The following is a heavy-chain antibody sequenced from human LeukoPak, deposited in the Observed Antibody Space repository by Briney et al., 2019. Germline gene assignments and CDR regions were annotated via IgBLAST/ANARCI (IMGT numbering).Heavy chain of an antibody. Sequence: GGSLRLSCAASGFTFSSYGMHWVRQAPGKGLEWVAVISYDGSNKYYADSVKGRFTISRDNSKNTLYLQMNSLRAEDTAVYYCAKRSIAYLKDAFDIWGQGTMVTVSS. D-gene: IGHD6-6*01. J-gene: IGHJ3*02. CDR3: AKRSIAYLKDAFDI. CDR2: ISYDGSNK. CDR1: GFTFSSYG. V-gene: IGHV3-30*18.